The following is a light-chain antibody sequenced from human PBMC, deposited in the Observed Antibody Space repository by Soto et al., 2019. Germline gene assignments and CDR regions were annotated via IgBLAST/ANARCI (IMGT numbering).Light chain of an antibody. CDR3: QHYDSARWT. J-gene: IGKJ1*01. CDR2: GAS. V-gene: IGKV3-20*01. CDR1: LHIISNY. Sequence: EIVLTQSPGTLSLSPGERATLSYRASLHIISNYLAWYQQKHGQAPRLLIFGASSRATGIPDRFSGSASATDFTLTISRLEPEDFAVYYCQHYDSARWTFGQGTKVEIK.